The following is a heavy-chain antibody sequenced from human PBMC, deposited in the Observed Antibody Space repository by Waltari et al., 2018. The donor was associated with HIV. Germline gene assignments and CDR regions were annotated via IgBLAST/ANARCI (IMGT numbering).Heavy chain of an antibody. J-gene: IGHJ6*02. D-gene: IGHD2-2*01. CDR3: AKEDVVVPAATSAGYYGMDV. CDR2: ISGSGGST. V-gene: IGHV3-23*01. CDR1: GFTFSSYA. Sequence: GLVQPGGSLRLSCAASGFTFSSYAMSWVRQAPGKGLEWVSAISGSGGSTYYADSVKGRFTISRDNSKNTLYLQMNSLRAEDTAVYYCAKEDVVVPAATSAGYYGMDVWGQGTTVTVSS.